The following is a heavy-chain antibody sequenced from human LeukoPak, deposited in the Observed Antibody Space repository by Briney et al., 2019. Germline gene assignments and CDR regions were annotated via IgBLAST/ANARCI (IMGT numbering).Heavy chain of an antibody. CDR1: GGSISSYY. CDR3: ARAGRRFGTITGGDY. J-gene: IGHJ4*02. V-gene: IGHV4-59*01. D-gene: IGHD3-10*01. CDR2: IYYSGST. Sequence: PSETLSLTCTVSGGSISSYYWSWIRQPPGKGLEWIGYIYYSGSTNYNPSLTSRVTISVDTSKNQFSLKLSFVTAADTAVYYCARAGRRFGTITGGDYWGQGTLVTVSS.